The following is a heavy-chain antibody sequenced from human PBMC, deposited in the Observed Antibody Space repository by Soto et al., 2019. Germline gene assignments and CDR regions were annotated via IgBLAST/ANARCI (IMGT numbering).Heavy chain of an antibody. Sequence: QVQLVQSGAEVKKPGASVKVSCKASGYTFTSYAMHWVRQAPGQRLERMGWINAGNGNTKYSQKCQGRVTITRDTSASTAYMELSSLRSDDTAVYYFARDVGATGALGQGTLVTVSS. CDR1: GYTFTSYA. CDR3: ARDVGATGA. J-gene: IGHJ5*02. D-gene: IGHD1-26*01. V-gene: IGHV1-3*01. CDR2: INAGNGNT.